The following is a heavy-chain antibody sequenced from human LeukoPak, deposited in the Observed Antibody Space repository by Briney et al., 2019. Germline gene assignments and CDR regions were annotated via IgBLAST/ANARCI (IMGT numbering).Heavy chain of an antibody. CDR3: ARFQPYGDDNWFDP. CDR1: GGSISSSSYY. J-gene: IGHJ5*02. CDR2: IYYSGST. D-gene: IGHD4-17*01. Sequence: PSETLSLTCTVSGGSISSSSYYWGWIRQPPGKGLEWIGSIYYSGSTYYNPSLESRVTISVDTSKNQFSLKLSSVTAADTAVYYCARFQPYGDDNWFDPWGQGTLVTVSS. V-gene: IGHV4-39*01.